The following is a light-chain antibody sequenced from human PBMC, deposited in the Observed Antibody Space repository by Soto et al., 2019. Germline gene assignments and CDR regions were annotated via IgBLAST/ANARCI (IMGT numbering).Light chain of an antibody. CDR1: HSVNSH. CDR2: GAS. CDR3: EQYKNWPL. J-gene: IGKJ5*01. Sequence: MVMTQSPATLSLSPGERVTLSCRTSHSVNSHVAWYQQKPGQAPRLLLYGASTRAPGIPVRFSGSGFGTEFTLTISSLQSEDFAVYYCEQYKNWPLFGQGTRLEI. V-gene: IGKV3-15*01.